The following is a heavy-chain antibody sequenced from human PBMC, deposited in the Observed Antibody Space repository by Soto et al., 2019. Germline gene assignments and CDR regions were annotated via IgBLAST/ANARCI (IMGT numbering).Heavy chain of an antibody. V-gene: IGHV4-39*01. D-gene: IGHD3-3*01. CDR3: ASRLTFYDFWSGYCFDS. Sequence: SETLSLTCIVSGASISSINYYWGWIRQPPGKGLEWIGTTSYGGRTYYNPSLKSRVTISVDTSENHFSLKLSSVTAADTALYYCASRLTFYDFWSGYCFDSWGQGTLVTVSS. CDR2: TSYGGRT. J-gene: IGHJ4*02. CDR1: GASISSINYY.